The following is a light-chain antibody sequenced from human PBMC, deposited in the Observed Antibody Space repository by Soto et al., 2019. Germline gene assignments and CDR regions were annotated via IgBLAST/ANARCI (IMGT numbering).Light chain of an antibody. CDR1: QSISDT. Sequence: EIVMTQSPATLSVSPGGRATLSCRASQSISDTLAWYQQKPGQAPRLLIHGASTRAPGFPARFSGSGSGTDFTLTITRLEPEDFAVYYCQPYNNWPLTFGGGTKVDIK. V-gene: IGKV3-15*01. CDR2: GAS. CDR3: QPYNNWPLT. J-gene: IGKJ4*01.